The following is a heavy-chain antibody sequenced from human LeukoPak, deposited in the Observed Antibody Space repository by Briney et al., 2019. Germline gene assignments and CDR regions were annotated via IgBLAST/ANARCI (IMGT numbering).Heavy chain of an antibody. J-gene: IGHJ5*02. D-gene: IGHD6-13*01. CDR2: INHSGST. Sequence: PSETLSLTXAVYGGSFSGYYWSWIRQTPGKGLEWIGEINHSGSTNYNPSLKSRVTISVDTSKNQFSLKLSSVTAADTAVYYCARVGSSWYENWFDPWGQGTLVTVSS. V-gene: IGHV4-34*01. CDR1: GGSFSGYY. CDR3: ARVGSSWYENWFDP.